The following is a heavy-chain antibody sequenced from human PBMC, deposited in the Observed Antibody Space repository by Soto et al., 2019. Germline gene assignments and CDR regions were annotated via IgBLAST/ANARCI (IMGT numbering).Heavy chain of an antibody. J-gene: IGHJ6*02. CDR3: ARVANHSSGWYYYYYGMDV. V-gene: IGHV1-69*13. Sequence: SVKVSCKASGGTFSSYAISWVRQAPGQGLEWMGGIIPIFGTANYAQKFQGRVTITADESTSTAYMELSSLRSEDTAVYYCARVANHSSGWYYYYYGMDVWGQGTTVTVSS. CDR2: IIPIFGTA. D-gene: IGHD6-19*01. CDR1: GGTFSSYA.